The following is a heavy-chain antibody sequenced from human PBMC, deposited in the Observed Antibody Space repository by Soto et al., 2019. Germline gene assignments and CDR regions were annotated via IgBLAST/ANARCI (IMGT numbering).Heavy chain of an antibody. D-gene: IGHD1-20*01. Sequence: QVQLQESGPELVKPSQTLSLTCTVSGGSISSGGYYWSWIRQHPGKGLEWIGYIYYSGSTYYNPSLKSRVTISVDTSKNQFSLKLTSVTAADTAVYYCARVGGITGTTSVGTWGQGTLVTVSS. V-gene: IGHV4-31*03. J-gene: IGHJ5*02. CDR3: ARVGGITGTTSVGT. CDR2: IYYSGST. CDR1: GGSISSGGYY.